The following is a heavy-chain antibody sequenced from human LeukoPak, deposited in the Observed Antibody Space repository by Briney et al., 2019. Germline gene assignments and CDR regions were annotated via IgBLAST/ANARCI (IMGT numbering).Heavy chain of an antibody. Sequence: PGGSLRLSCAASGFTFSSYEMNWVRQAPGKGLEWVSYISSSGSTIYYADSVKGRFTISRDNAKNSLYLQMNSLRAEDTAVYYCARPGYSYGLDYWGQGTLVTVSS. CDR1: GFTFSSYE. J-gene: IGHJ4*02. V-gene: IGHV3-48*03. D-gene: IGHD5-18*01. CDR3: ARPGYSYGLDY. CDR2: ISSSGSTI.